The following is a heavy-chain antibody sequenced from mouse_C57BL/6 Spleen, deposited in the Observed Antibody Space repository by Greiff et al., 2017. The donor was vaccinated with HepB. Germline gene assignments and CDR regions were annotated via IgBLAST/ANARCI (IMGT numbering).Heavy chain of an antibody. CDR2: ISSGSSTI. D-gene: IGHD5-1*01. CDR1: GFTFSDYG. Sequence: DVKLVESGGGLVKPGGSLKLSCAASGFTFSDYGMHWVRQAPEKGLEWVAYISSGSSTIYYADTVKGRFTISRDNAKNTLFLQMTSLRSEDTAMYYCARLPSYWYFDVWGTGTTVTVSS. J-gene: IGHJ1*03. CDR3: ARLPSYWYFDV. V-gene: IGHV5-17*01.